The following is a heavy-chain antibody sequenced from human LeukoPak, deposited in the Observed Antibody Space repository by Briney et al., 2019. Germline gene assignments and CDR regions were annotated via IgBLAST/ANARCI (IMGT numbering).Heavy chain of an antibody. CDR2: ISAYNGNT. D-gene: IGHD3-22*01. V-gene: IGHV1-18*01. J-gene: IGHJ6*02. Sequence: ASVKVSCKASGYTFTSYGISWVRQAPGQGLEWMGWISAYNGNTSYAQKLQGRVTMTTDTSTSTAYMELRSLRSDDTAVYYCARDLYDSSGYYYYYYGMDVWGQGTTVTVSS. CDR1: GYTFTSYG. CDR3: ARDLYDSSGYYYYYYGMDV.